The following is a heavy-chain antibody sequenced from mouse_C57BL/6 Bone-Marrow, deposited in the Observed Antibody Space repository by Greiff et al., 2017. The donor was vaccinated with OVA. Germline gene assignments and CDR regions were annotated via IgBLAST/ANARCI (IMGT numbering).Heavy chain of an antibody. J-gene: IGHJ1*03. CDR2: IDPEDGET. CDR3: ARSPITTVVAPYWYFDV. CDR1: GFNIKDYY. V-gene: IGHV14-2*01. D-gene: IGHD1-1*01. Sequence: VQLQQSGAELVKPGASVKLSCTASGFNIKDYYMHWVKQRTEQGLEWIGRIDPEDGETKYAPQFQGKATITADTSSNTAYLQLSSLTSEDTAVYYCARSPITTVVAPYWYFDVWGTGTTVTVSS.